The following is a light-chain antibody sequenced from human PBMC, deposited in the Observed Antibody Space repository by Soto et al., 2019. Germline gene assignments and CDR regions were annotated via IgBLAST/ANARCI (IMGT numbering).Light chain of an antibody. Sequence: QSALTQPASVSGSLGQSITISCTGTSSDVGSYKFVSWYQHPPGIAPKLLIYEGIKRPSGVSNRFSASKSGSTASPTISGLQAEDEADYYCCSFAHSTMVFGGGTKLTVL. J-gene: IGLJ3*02. CDR1: SSDVGSYKF. CDR2: EGI. CDR3: CSFAHSTMV. V-gene: IGLV2-23*01.